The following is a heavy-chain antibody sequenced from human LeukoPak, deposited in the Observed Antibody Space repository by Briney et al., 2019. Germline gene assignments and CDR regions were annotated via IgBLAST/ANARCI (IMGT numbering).Heavy chain of an antibody. Sequence: GGSLRLSCAASGFTFSSYEMNWVRQAPGRGLEWVSSISSSSDYIYYADSVKGRFTISRDNAKNSLYLQMNSLRAEDTALYYCARDEVTTPRDWGQGTLVTVSS. CDR1: GFTFSSYE. CDR2: ISSSSDYI. CDR3: ARDEVTTPRD. V-gene: IGHV3-21*01. D-gene: IGHD4-17*01. J-gene: IGHJ4*02.